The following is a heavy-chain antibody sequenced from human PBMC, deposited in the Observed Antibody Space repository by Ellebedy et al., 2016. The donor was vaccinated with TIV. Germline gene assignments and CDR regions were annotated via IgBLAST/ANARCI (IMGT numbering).Heavy chain of an antibody. CDR2: IIPIFGTA. CDR1: GYTFTYRY. J-gene: IGHJ6*03. V-gene: IGHV1-69*13. Sequence: SVKVSXKASGYTFTYRYLHWVRQAPGQGLEWMGGIIPIFGTANYAQKFQGRVTITADESTSTAYMELSSLRSEDTAVYYCARSGTGITGTNEGYYYYYMDVWGKGTTVTVSS. CDR3: ARSGTGITGTNEGYYYYYMDV. D-gene: IGHD1-7*01.